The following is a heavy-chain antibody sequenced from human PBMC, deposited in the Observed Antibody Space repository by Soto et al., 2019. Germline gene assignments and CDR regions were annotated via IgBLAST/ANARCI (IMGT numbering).Heavy chain of an antibody. CDR3: AKDDYGYWFDP. CDR2: LSVNGGTT. D-gene: IGHD3-16*01. Sequence: VQLFQSGGGLVQPGNSLKLSCAASGFTLSNYAMSWVRQAPGKGLEWVSSLSVNGGTTYYAESVNGRFTISRDKSTNTLYLQMTSLRAEDTAVYYCAKDDYGYWFDPWGQGTLVTVSS. V-gene: IGHV3-23*01. J-gene: IGHJ5*02. CDR1: GFTLSNYA.